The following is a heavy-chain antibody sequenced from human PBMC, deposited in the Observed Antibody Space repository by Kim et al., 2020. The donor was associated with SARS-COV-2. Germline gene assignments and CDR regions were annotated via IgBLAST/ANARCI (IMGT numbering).Heavy chain of an antibody. V-gene: IGHV4-4*07. Sequence: SETLSLTCTVSGGSISSYYWSWIRQPAGKGLEWIGRIYTSGSTNYNPSLKSRVTMSVDTSKNQFSLKLSSVTAADTAVYYCARTLSPYYYGSGTLYGMDVGGRGTTVTVSS. CDR3: ARTLSPYYYGSGTLYGMDV. D-gene: IGHD3-10*01. CDR2: IYTSGST. J-gene: IGHJ6*02. CDR1: GGSISSYY.